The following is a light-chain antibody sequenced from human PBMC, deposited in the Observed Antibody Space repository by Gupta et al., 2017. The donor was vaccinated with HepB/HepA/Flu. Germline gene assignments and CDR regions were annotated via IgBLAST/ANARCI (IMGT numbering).Light chain of an antibody. J-gene: IGKJ4*01. Sequence: DIQMTPSPSSLSASVGDRVTITCRASQNINRNLNWYQQKPGKAPKLLIYGASSWQSGVPERFSGSGSGTHSTLTISSQQPEDFATYYCQQSYSTPLTFGGGTKVEIK. V-gene: IGKV1-39*01. CDR2: GAS. CDR3: QQSYSTPLT. CDR1: QNINRN.